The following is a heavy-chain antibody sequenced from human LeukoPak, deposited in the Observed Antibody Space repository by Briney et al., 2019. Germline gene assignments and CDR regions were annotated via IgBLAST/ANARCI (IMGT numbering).Heavy chain of an antibody. Sequence: GGSLRLSCAASGFDLWRYAMSWVRQAPGKGLEWVADISDGGDGTQYADSVQGRFTISRDNSKNTVFLQMVSLRAHDTAFYYCVRVTYGGNSGYYFDFWGQGALVTVSS. D-gene: IGHD4-23*01. V-gene: IGHV3-23*01. CDR3: VRVTYGGNSGYYFDF. J-gene: IGHJ4*02. CDR1: GFDLWRYA. CDR2: ISDGGDGT.